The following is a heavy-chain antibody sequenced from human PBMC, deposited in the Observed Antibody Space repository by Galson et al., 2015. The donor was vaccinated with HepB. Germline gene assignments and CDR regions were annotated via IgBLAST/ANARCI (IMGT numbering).Heavy chain of an antibody. D-gene: IGHD2-15*01. CDR2: ISWDGGTS. J-gene: IGHJ4*02. CDR1: GFSFDDHA. CDR3: AKDRSNHFDY. Sequence: SLRLSCAASGFSFDDHAMRWVRQAPGKGLEWVSLISWDGGTSYYADSVKGRFTISRDNNKNSLLLQMNGLRAEDTALYYCAKDRSNHFDYWGQGTLVTVSS. V-gene: IGHV3-43D*03.